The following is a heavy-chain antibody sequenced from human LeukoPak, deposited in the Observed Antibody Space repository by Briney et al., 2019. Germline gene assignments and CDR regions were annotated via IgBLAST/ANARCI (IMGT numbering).Heavy chain of an antibody. V-gene: IGHV4-39*01. CDR3: ASRGVMSSYYFDY. J-gene: IGHJ4*02. CDR1: GGSISSSSYH. D-gene: IGHD6-19*01. Sequence: SETLSLTCTVSGGSISSSSYHWGWIRQPPGKGLEWIGSIYYSGSTYYNPSLKSRVTISVDTSKNQFSLKLSSVTAADTAVYYCASRGVMSSYYFDYWGQGTLVTVSS. CDR2: IYYSGST.